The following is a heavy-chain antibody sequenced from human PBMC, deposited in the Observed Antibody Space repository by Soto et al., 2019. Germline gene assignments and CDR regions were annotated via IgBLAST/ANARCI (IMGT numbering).Heavy chain of an antibody. D-gene: IGHD3-22*01. J-gene: IGHJ1*01. Sequence: ASVKVSCKASGGTFSSYAISWVRQAPGQGLEWMGGIIPIFGTANYAQKFQGRVTITADESTSTAYMELSSLRSEDTAVYYCARHIGDSSGYTAFEYFQHWGQGTLVTVSS. V-gene: IGHV1-69*13. CDR2: IIPIFGTA. CDR3: ARHIGDSSGYTAFEYFQH. CDR1: GGTFSSYA.